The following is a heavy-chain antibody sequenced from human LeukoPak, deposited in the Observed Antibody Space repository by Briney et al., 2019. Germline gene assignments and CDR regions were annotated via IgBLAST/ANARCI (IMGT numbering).Heavy chain of an antibody. CDR2: IIPIFGTA. Sequence: GASVKVSCKASGGTFSSYAISWVRQAPGQGLEWMGRIIPIFGTANYAQKFQGRVTITTDESTSTAYMELSSLRSEDTAVYYCARAQYTKWSLLRAYFDYWGQGTLVTVSS. V-gene: IGHV1-69*05. J-gene: IGHJ4*02. CDR1: GGTFSSYA. D-gene: IGHD2-15*01. CDR3: ARAQYTKWSLLRAYFDY.